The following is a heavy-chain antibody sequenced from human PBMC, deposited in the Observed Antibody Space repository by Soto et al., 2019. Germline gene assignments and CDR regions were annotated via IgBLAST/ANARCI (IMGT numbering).Heavy chain of an antibody. D-gene: IGHD3-10*01. CDR1: SGSISSSNW. V-gene: IGHV4-4*02. CDR3: ARGYAGSYSNYYYYYMDG. CDR2: IYHSGST. J-gene: IGHJ6*03. Sequence: PSETLSLTCAVSSGSISSSNWWSWVRQPPGKGLEWIGEIYHSGSTNYNPSLKSRVTISVDKSKNQFSLKLSSVTAADTAVYYCARGYAGSYSNYYYYYMDGWGKGTTVTVSS.